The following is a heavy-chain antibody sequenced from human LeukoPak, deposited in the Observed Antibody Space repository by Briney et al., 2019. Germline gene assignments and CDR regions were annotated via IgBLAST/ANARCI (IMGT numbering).Heavy chain of an antibody. CDR3: ARVYSSSWQVGLFDY. J-gene: IGHJ4*02. V-gene: IGHV4-59*01. CDR1: GRSISSYY. D-gene: IGHD6-13*01. CDR2: IYYSGSS. Sequence: SETLSLTCTVSGRSISSYYWSWIRQPPGKGLEWIGYIYYSGSSNYNPSLKSRVTISVDTSKNQFSLKLSSVTAADTAVYYCARVYSSSWQVGLFDYWGQGTLVTVSS.